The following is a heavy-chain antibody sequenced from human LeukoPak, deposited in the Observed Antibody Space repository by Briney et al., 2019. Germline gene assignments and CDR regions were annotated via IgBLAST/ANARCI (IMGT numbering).Heavy chain of an antibody. V-gene: IGHV3-30-3*01. D-gene: IGHD1-26*01. Sequence: GGSLRLSCAASGFTFSSYAMHWVRQAPGKGLEWVAVISYDGSNKYYADSVKGRFTISRDNSKNTLYLQMNSLRAEDTAVYYCARGVGEPWGQGTLVTVSS. CDR3: ARGVGEP. CDR1: GFTFSSYA. CDR2: ISYDGSNK. J-gene: IGHJ4*02.